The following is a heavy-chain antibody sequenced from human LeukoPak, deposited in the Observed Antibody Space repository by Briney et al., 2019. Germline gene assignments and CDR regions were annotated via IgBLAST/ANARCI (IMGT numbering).Heavy chain of an antibody. D-gene: IGHD2-2*01. J-gene: IGHJ4*02. CDR2: ISYDGSNK. CDR3: ARTKNPYCSSTSCYYYFDY. V-gene: IGHV3-30-3*01. Sequence: PGGSLRLSCAASGFTFSSNAMHWVRQAPGKGLEWVAVISYDGSNKYYADSVKGRFTISRDNSKNTLYLQMNSLRAEDTAVYYCARTKNPYCSSTSCYYYFDYWGQGTLVTVSS. CDR1: GFTFSSNA.